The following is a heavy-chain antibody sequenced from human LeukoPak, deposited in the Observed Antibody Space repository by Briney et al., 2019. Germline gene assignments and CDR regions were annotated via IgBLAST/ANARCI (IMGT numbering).Heavy chain of an antibody. V-gene: IGHV4-59*08. CDR3: ARHPPGGDSGWPFDF. Sequence: KPSETLSLTCTVSGSSITDYYLSWIRQPPGKSLEWIGYIHRSGGPKYNPSLESRVTVSVDTSKSQFSLKLTSMTAADTGVYYCARHPPGGDSGWPFDFWGQGILVTVSS. D-gene: IGHD6-19*01. CDR2: IHRSGGP. J-gene: IGHJ4*02. CDR1: GSSITDYY.